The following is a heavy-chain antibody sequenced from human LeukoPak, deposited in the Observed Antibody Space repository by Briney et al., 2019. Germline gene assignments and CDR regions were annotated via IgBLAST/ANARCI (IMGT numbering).Heavy chain of an antibody. Sequence: PGGSLRLSCAASGFTFSSYAISWVRQAPGKGLEWVSAISGSGGSTYYADSVKGWFTISRDNSKNTLYLQMNSLRAEDTAVYYCAKFSYGDYVGNFDYWGQGTLVTVSS. J-gene: IGHJ4*02. D-gene: IGHD4-17*01. V-gene: IGHV3-23*01. CDR1: GFTFSSYA. CDR3: AKFSYGDYVGNFDY. CDR2: ISGSGGST.